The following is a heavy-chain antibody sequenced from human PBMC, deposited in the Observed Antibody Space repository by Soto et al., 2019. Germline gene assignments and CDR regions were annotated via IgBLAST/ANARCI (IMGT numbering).Heavy chain of an antibody. CDR1: GYTFTAYY. V-gene: IGHV1-2*02. Sequence: QVQLVQSGTEVKRPGDSVKVSCKASGYTFTAYYVHWVRQAPGQGLEWMGWINPNSGDTNLAQRFQGRVTMNRDTSIGTAYMELRGLTADDTAEYYCAKGGAIVAAGTRVYLYNAMDVWGQGTTVTVSS. CDR2: INPNSGDT. J-gene: IGHJ6*02. CDR3: AKGGAIVAAGTRVYLYNAMDV. D-gene: IGHD1-26*01.